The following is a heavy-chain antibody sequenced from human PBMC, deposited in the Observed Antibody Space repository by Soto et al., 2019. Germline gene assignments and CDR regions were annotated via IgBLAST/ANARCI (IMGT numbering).Heavy chain of an antibody. CDR3: ARGTNLRCFD. J-gene: IGHJ4*02. CDR2: INHSGST. D-gene: IGHD3-9*01. CDR1: GGSFGAYY. V-gene: IGHV4-34*01. Sequence: QVQLQQWGAGLLKPSETLSLTCAAYGGSFGAYYWTWIRQPPGKGLEWIGEINHSGSTNYNPSLESRVTISVDTSKNQSSLKLSSVTAADTAVYYCARGTNLRCFDWGQGTLVTVSS.